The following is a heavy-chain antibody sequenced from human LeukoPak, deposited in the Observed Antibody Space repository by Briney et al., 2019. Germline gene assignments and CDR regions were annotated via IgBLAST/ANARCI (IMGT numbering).Heavy chain of an antibody. CDR2: IYPGGSDT. V-gene: IGHV5-51*01. D-gene: IGHD3-22*01. CDR1: GYSFTSYW. J-gene: IGHJ4*02. CDR3: ARGGPYYYDSSPSSFDY. Sequence: GESLKISCKGSGYSFTSYWIGWVRQMPGKGLEWMGIIYPGGSDTRYSPSFQGQVTISADKSISTAYLQWSSLKASDTAMYYCARGGPYYYDSSPSSFDYWGQGTLVTVSS.